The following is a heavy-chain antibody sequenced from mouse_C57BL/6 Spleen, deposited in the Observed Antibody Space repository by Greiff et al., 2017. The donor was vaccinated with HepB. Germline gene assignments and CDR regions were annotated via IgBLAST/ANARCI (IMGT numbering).Heavy chain of an antibody. J-gene: IGHJ2*01. V-gene: IGHV5-4*01. D-gene: IGHD4-1*01. CDR1: GFTFSSYA. CDR2: ISDGGSYT. CDR3: ARDLLGRGYFDY. Sequence: EVQRVESGGGLVKPGGSLKLSCAASGFTFSSYAMSWVRQTPEKRLEWVATISDGGSYTYYPDNVKGRFTISRDNAKNNLYLQMSHLKSEDTAMYYCARDLLGRGYFDYWGQGTTLTVSS.